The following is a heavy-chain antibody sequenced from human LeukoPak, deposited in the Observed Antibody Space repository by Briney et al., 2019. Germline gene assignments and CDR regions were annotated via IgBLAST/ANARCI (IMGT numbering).Heavy chain of an antibody. V-gene: IGHV4-38-2*02. D-gene: IGHD3-10*01. Sequence: PSETLSLTCTVSGYSISSGYYWGWIRQPPGKGLEWIGSIYHSGSTYYNPSLKSRVTISVDTSKNQFSLKLSSVTAADTAVYYCARLCLVRGVIIWPSYYYMDVWGKGTTVTISS. J-gene: IGHJ6*03. CDR3: ARLCLVRGVIIWPSYYYMDV. CDR2: IYHSGST. CDR1: GYSISSGYY.